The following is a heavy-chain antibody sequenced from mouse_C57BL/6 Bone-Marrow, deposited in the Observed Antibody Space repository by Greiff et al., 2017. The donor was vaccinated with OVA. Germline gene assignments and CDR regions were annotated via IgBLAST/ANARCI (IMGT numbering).Heavy chain of an antibody. V-gene: IGHV1-81*01. D-gene: IGHD2-2*01. CDR2: IYPRSGNT. J-gene: IGHJ3*01. CDR3: ARSIYYGYGGTAGFAY. CDR1: GYTFTSYG. Sequence: VQLVESGAELARPGASVKLSCTASGYTFTSYGISWVKQRTGQGLEWIGEIYPRSGNTYYTEKFKGKATLTADKSSSTAYMELRSLTSEDSAVYFCARSIYYGYGGTAGFAYWGQGTLVTVSA.